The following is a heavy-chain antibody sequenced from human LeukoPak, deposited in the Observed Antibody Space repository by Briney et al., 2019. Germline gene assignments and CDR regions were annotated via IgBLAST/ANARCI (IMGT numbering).Heavy chain of an antibody. CDR3: ARDTPLGSSGVYGMDV. D-gene: IGHD6-25*01. J-gene: IGHJ6*02. Sequence: PSETLSLTCAVYGGSFSGYYWSWIRQPPGKGLEWIGEINHSGSTNYNPSLKSRVTISVDTSKNQFSLKLSSVTAADTAVYYCARDTPLGSSGVYGMDVWGQGTTVTVSS. CDR2: INHSGST. V-gene: IGHV4-34*01. CDR1: GGSFSGYY.